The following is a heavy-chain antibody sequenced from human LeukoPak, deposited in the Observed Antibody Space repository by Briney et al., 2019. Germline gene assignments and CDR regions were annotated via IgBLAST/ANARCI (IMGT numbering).Heavy chain of an antibody. V-gene: IGHV1-2*02. Sequence: GASVKVSCKASGYTFTGYYTHWVRQAPGQGLEWMGWINPNSGGTNYAQKFQGRVTMTRDTSISTAYMELSRLRSDDTAVYYCARGLRYCSSTSCLNWFDPWGQGTLVTVS. D-gene: IGHD2-2*01. J-gene: IGHJ5*02. CDR1: GYTFTGYY. CDR2: INPNSGGT. CDR3: ARGLRYCSSTSCLNWFDP.